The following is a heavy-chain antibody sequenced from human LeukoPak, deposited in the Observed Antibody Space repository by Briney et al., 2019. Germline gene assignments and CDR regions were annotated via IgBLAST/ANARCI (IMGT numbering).Heavy chain of an antibody. D-gene: IGHD2-21*02. Sequence: SGTLSLTCSVSRASKRSDYWSWIRQPPGKGLEWIGNIYSSETTKDNPSLRSRATISGDTSKNQFSLKLSSVTAADTAVYYCASHSPYCGGDCPYYYMDVWGKGTTVTVSS. J-gene: IGHJ6*03. CDR1: RASKRSDY. CDR3: ASHSPYCGGDCPYYYMDV. V-gene: IGHV4-4*09. CDR2: IYSSETT.